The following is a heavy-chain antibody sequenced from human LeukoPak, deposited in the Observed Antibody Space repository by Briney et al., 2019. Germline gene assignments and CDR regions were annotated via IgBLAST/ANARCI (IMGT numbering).Heavy chain of an antibody. V-gene: IGHV3-23*01. CDR3: AKGDGVPAATNWFDP. Sequence: PGGSLRLSCATFGFTFSIYAMSWVRQAPGKGLEWVSAISGSGGSTYYADSVKGRFTISRDNSKNTLYLQMNSLRAEDTAVYYCAKGDGVPAATNWFDPWGQGTLVTVSS. CDR1: GFTFSIYA. D-gene: IGHD2-2*01. J-gene: IGHJ5*02. CDR2: ISGSGGST.